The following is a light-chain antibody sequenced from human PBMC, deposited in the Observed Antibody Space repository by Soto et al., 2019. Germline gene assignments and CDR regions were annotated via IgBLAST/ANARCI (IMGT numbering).Light chain of an antibody. Sequence: EIVLTQSPGTLSLSPGERATLSCRASQSVSSNYLAWYQQKPGQAPRLLIYGASSRATGIPDRFSGSGSGTDFTLTIRRPEPEDFAVYYCQQYGSSYPWTFGQGTKVEIK. V-gene: IGKV3-20*01. CDR1: QSVSSNY. J-gene: IGKJ1*01. CDR2: GAS. CDR3: QQYGSSYPWT.